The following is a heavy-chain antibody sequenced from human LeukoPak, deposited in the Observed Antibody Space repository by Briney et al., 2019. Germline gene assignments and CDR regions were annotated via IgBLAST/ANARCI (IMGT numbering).Heavy chain of an antibody. CDR1: GFTFSSYW. V-gene: IGHV3-7*01. Sequence: GGSLRLSCAASGFTFSSYWMSWVRQAPGKGLEWVANIKQDGSEKYYVDSVKGRFTISRDNAKNSLYLQMNSLRAEDTAVYYCARDGATFSGYDWYYYMDVWGKGTTVTVSS. CDR3: ARDGATFSGYDWYYYMDV. CDR2: IKQDGSEK. J-gene: IGHJ6*03. D-gene: IGHD5-12*01.